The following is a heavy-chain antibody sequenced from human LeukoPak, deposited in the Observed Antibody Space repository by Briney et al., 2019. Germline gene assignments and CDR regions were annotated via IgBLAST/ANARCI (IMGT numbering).Heavy chain of an antibody. CDR3: AKVSGRIQIWPQPFGDGMDV. V-gene: IGHV3-74*01. Sequence: GGSLRLSCAASGFTLSSSWMHWVRQAPGKGLVWVSRINSDGSSTNYADSVKGRFTISRDNSKNTLYLQMNSLRVEDTAVYYCAKVSGRIQIWPQPFGDGMDVWGQGTTVTVSS. D-gene: IGHD5-18*01. J-gene: IGHJ6*02. CDR2: INSDGSST. CDR1: GFTLSSSW.